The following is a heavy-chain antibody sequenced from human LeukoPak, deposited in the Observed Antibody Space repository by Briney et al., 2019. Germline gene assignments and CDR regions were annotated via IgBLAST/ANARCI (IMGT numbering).Heavy chain of an antibody. V-gene: IGHV1-2*02. J-gene: IGHJ4*02. Sequence: WASVKVSCKASGYSFTDKYMHWVRQAPGQGLEWMGWINPNSGGTNYAQKFQGRVTMTTDTSMSTAYMELSRLTSDDTAVYYCASDYGDYDFGYWGQGTLVTVSS. CDR2: INPNSGGT. D-gene: IGHD4-17*01. CDR1: GYSFTDKY. CDR3: ASDYGDYDFGY.